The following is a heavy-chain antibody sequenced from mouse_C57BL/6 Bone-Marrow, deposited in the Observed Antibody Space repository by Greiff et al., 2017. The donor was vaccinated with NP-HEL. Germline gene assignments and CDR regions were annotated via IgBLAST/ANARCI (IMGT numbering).Heavy chain of an antibody. Sequence: EVQLQQSGPELVKPGASVKIPCKASGYTFTDYNMDWVKQSHGKSLEWIGDINPNNGGTNYNQKFKGKATLTVDKSSSTAYMELRSLTSEDTAVYYCARRGSSYWYFDVWGTGTTVTVSS. D-gene: IGHD1-1*01. CDR2: INPNNGGT. J-gene: IGHJ1*03. CDR3: ARRGSSYWYFDV. CDR1: GYTFTDYN. V-gene: IGHV1-18*01.